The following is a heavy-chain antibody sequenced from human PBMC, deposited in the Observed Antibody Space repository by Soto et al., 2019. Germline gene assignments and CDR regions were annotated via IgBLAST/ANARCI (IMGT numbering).Heavy chain of an antibody. J-gene: IGHJ6*02. CDR3: ARMSIVGRRDYYYGMDV. D-gene: IGHD6-6*01. CDR2: IRSSPSYI. CDR1: EFTFSDYS. Sequence: EVQLVESGGGLVKPGGSLRLSCAASEFTFSDYSVNWVRQAPGKGLEWVSSIRSSPSYIYYAASVKGRFTISRDSAKNSLYLQMNNLRVEDTAVYYCARMSIVGRRDYYYGMDVWGQGTTVTVSS. V-gene: IGHV3-21*01.